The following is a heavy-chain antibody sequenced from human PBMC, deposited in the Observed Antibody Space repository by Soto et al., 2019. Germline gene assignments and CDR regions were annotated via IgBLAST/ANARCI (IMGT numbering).Heavy chain of an antibody. CDR1: GYSISGGSY. Sequence: SETLSLTCTVSGYSISGGSYWASSSRSPGKGLEWLGSIFHSGNTYYNPSLESRVTISADTSKNQFSLKVNSVSAADTAVYYCARSYQLLLGWFDPWGQGTLVTVSS. D-gene: IGHD2-2*01. CDR2: IFHSGNT. V-gene: IGHV4-38-2*02. J-gene: IGHJ5*02. CDR3: ARSYQLLLGWFDP.